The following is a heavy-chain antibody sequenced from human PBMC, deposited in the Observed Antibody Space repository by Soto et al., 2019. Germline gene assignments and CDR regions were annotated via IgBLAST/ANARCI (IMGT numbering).Heavy chain of an antibody. CDR1: GYTFTGYG. CDR3: ARDNYYDSGGLFDE. J-gene: IGHJ4*02. V-gene: IGHV1-18*01. D-gene: IGHD3-22*01. Sequence: QVQLVQSGAEVKKPGASVKVSCKTSGYTFTGYGISWVRQAPGQGLEWMGWISPYNGNTNLVQKLQGRVTMTTDTSTSTAYMELRSLRSVDTAVYYCARDNYYDSGGLFDEWGQGTLVTVSS. CDR2: ISPYNGNT.